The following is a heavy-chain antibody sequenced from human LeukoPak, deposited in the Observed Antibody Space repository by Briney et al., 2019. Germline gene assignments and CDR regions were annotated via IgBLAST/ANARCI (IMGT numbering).Heavy chain of an antibody. CDR1: GGSISSYY. D-gene: IGHD1-26*01. Sequence: PSETLSLTCTVSGGSISSYYWSWIRQPPGKGLEWIGSIYYSGSTYYNPSLKSRVTISVDTSKNQFSLKLSSVTAADTAVYYCARVYGGATVDYWGQGTLVTVSS. CDR2: IYYSGST. J-gene: IGHJ4*02. V-gene: IGHV4-39*01. CDR3: ARVYGGATVDY.